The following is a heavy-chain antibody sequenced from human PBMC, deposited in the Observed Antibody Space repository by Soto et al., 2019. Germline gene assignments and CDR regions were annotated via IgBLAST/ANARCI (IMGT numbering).Heavy chain of an antibody. J-gene: IGHJ5*02. Sequence: LRLSCAVSGFTFSDYGMHWVRQAPGKGLEWVAVMSYAGSYKYYADSVKGRFTISRDLSGNTLFLQMNSLRLEDTAVYFCAKEMYPRTVLDSSSPWCDPWGQGTLVTVSS. V-gene: IGHV3-30*18. CDR1: GFTFSDYG. D-gene: IGHD6-6*01. CDR3: AKEMYPRTVLDSSSPWCDP. CDR2: MSYAGSYK.